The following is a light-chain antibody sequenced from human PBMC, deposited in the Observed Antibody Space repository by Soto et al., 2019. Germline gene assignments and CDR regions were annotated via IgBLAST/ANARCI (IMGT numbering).Light chain of an antibody. Sequence: QSVLTQPPSVSGAPGQRVTISCSGSSSNIGGDYPVNWYQQLPGKAPKLLIFGNANRPSGVPERFSGSKSGTSASLAITGLQAEDEADYYCQSYDNSLSGLYVFGTGTKVTVL. CDR1: SSNIGGDYP. J-gene: IGLJ1*01. V-gene: IGLV1-40*01. CDR3: QSYDNSLSGLYV. CDR2: GNA.